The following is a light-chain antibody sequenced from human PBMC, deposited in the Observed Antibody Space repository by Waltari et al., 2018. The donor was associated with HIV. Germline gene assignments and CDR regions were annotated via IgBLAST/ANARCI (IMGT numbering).Light chain of an antibody. CDR1: SSNIGNDS. CDR2: DNN. CDR3: GTWDTSLSGAV. V-gene: IGLV1-51*01. J-gene: IGLJ3*02. Sequence: SVLQPQPSVSAVPGQQVTILCSGPSSNIGNDSVSWYQHLPGAAPKLLIYDNNQRPSGIPDRFSGSKSGTSATLAITGLQTGDEADYYCGTWDTSLSGAVFGGGTKLTVL.